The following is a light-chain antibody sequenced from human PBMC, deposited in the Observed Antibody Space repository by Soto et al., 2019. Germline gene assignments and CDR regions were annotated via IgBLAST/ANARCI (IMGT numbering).Light chain of an antibody. CDR3: STWDVSLNGWV. Sequence: QSVLTQPPSASGTPGQRVTISCSGSSSNIGSNTVNWYQQLPGTAPKLLIYSSDLRPSGVPDRFSGSKSGPTASLAISGVQSEDEADYYCSTWDVSLNGWVFGGGTKLTVL. CDR2: SSD. J-gene: IGLJ3*02. CDR1: SSNIGSNT. V-gene: IGLV1-44*01.